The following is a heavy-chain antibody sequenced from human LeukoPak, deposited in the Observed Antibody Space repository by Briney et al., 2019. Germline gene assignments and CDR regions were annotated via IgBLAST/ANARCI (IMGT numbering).Heavy chain of an antibody. D-gene: IGHD1-26*01. V-gene: IGHV4-59*08. J-gene: IGHJ4*02. CDR3: ARHSRTYYDFDY. CDR2: IHYSGST. Sequence: PSETLSLTCTVSGGSISNYYWSWIRQPPGKGPEWIGYIHYSGSTNYNPSLKSRVSISVDMSRNQFSLKLTSVTAADTAVYYCARHSRTYYDFDYWGQGTLVTVSS. CDR1: GGSISNYY.